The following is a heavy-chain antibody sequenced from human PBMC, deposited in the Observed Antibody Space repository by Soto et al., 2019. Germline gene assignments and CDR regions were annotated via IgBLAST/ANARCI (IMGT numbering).Heavy chain of an antibody. V-gene: IGHV1-69*02. D-gene: IGHD3-22*01. CDR1: GGTFSSYT. J-gene: IGHJ4*02. CDR3: ARSLYYYDSSGYHDY. CDR2: IIPILGIA. Sequence: GASVKVSCKASGGTFSSYTISWVRQAPGQGLEWMGRIIPILGIANYAQKFQGRVTITADKSTSTAYMELSSLRSEDTAVYYCARSLYYYDSSGYHDYWGQGTLVTVSS.